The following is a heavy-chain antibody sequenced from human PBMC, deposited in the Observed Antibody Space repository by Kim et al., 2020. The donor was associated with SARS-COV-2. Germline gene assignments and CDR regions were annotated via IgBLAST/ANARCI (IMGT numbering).Heavy chain of an antibody. CDR3: TSLTTSGETY. J-gene: IGHJ4*02. CDR2: ISTRPKSYAT. D-gene: IGHD3-22*01. CDR1: GFTFSGSN. Sequence: GGSLRLSCAASGFTFSGSNIHWVRHASGKGLEWVGRISTRPKSYATAYSASVKGRFTISRDDSKNTAYLQLNSLRAEDTAVYYCTSLTTSGETYWGQGT. V-gene: IGHV3-73*01.